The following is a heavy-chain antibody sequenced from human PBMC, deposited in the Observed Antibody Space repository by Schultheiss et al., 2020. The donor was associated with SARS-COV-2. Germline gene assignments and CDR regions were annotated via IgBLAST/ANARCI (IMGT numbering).Heavy chain of an antibody. Sequence: GESLKISCAASGFTFSSYAMGWVRQAPGKGLEWVSGISGGGSTTPYADSVKGRFTISRDNAKKSVYLQMNSLRAEDTAVYYCARVGWNDYYYMDVWGKGTTVTVSS. CDR2: ISGGGSTT. CDR3: ARVGWNDYYYMDV. D-gene: IGHD1-1*01. V-gene: IGHV3-23*01. J-gene: IGHJ6*03. CDR1: GFTFSSYA.